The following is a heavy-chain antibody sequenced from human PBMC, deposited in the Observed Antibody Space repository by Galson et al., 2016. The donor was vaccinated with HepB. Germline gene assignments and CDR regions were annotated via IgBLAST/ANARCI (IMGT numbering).Heavy chain of an antibody. Sequence: SLRLSCAASGFPLSSYWMQWVRQTPGKGLVWVSRTNEDGTRTGYADSVRGRFTVSRDNAKNTVYLHMNSLRAEGTAVYYCAREEATVTTATDHWGQGTLVTVSS. V-gene: IGHV3-74*01. J-gene: IGHJ4*02. CDR1: GFPLSSYW. CDR3: AREEATVTTATDH. CDR2: TNEDGTRT. D-gene: IGHD4-17*01.